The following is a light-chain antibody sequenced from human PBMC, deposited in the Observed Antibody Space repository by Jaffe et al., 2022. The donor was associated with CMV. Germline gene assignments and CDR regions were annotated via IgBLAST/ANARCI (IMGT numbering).Light chain of an antibody. CDR1: SSNIGKNS. CDR2: ENN. V-gene: IGLV1-51*02. J-gene: IGLJ3*02. CDR3: GTWDSSLSAWE. Sequence: QSVLTQPPSVSAAPGQKVTISCSGSSSNIGKNSVSWYQQVPGTAPKLLIYENNKRPSGIPDRFSGSRSGTSATLGITGLQTGDEADYYCGTWDSSLSAWEFGGGTKLTVL.